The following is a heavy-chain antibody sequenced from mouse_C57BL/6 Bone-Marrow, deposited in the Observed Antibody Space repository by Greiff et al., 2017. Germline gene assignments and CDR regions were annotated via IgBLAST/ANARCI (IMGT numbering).Heavy chain of an antibody. V-gene: IGHV6-3*01. J-gene: IGHJ2*01. CDR2: IRLKSDNYAT. CDR1: GFTFSNYW. D-gene: IGHD1-1*01. CDR3: TSSITTVVATDY. Sequence: EVKLVESGGGFVQPGGSMKLSCVASGFTFSNYWMTWVRQSPEKGLEWVAQIRLKSDNYATHYAVSVKGRFTISRDDSKSSVYLQMNNLRAEDAVIYYYTSSITTVVATDYWGQGTTLTVSS.